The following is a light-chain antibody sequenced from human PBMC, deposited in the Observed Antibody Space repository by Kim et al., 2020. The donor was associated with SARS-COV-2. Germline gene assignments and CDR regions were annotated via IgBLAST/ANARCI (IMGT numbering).Light chain of an antibody. Sequence: QSVLTQPPSLSGAPGQRVTISCTGTSSNIGAGYEVHWYQRLPGTAPKLLIYGDINRPSGVPDRVSGSKSGTSASLAITGLQTEDEADYYCQSYDNSLSGYVFGSGTKVTVL. CDR1: SSNIGAGYE. CDR2: GDI. CDR3: QSYDNSLSGYV. J-gene: IGLJ1*01. V-gene: IGLV1-40*01.